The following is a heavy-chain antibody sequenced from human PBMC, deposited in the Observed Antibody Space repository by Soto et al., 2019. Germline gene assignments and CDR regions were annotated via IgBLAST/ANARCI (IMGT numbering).Heavy chain of an antibody. CDR3: AKYSGYGTRRRYYYYGMDV. D-gene: IGHD5-12*01. CDR2: IHDSGGTT. CDR1: GCSFSNYA. V-gene: IGHV3-23*01. Sequence: WGSLCLTCAASGCSFSNYAMTWVRQPPGKGLEWVSAIHDSGGTTYYADSNKGRFTISRDKSKNTLYLQMNSLRAEDTAVYYCAKYSGYGTRRRYYYYGMDVWGQGTMVTVSS. J-gene: IGHJ6*02.